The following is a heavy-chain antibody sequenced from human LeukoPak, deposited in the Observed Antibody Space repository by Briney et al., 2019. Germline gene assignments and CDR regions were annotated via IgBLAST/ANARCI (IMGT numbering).Heavy chain of an antibody. CDR2: ISSSSSYT. Sequence: KTGGSLRLSCAASGFTFSDYYMSWICQAPGKGLEWVSYISSSSSYTNYADSVKGRFTISRDNAKNSLYLQMNSLRAEDTAVYYCARVSMRMSTAGLVDYWGQGTLVTVSS. J-gene: IGHJ4*02. D-gene: IGHD6-13*01. CDR3: ARVSMRMSTAGLVDY. V-gene: IGHV3-11*05. CDR1: GFTFSDYY.